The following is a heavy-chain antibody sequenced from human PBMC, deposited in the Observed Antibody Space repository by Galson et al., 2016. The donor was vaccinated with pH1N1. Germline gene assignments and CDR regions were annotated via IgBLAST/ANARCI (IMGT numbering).Heavy chain of an antibody. Sequence: QSGAEVKKPGESPKISCKGSGYSFTRYWIGWVRQVPGKGLEWMGIIFPGDSDTRYSPSFQGQVTISADKSISTAYLQWSSLKASDTAMYYCARHTGDGYRYGSERYFDYWGQGTLVTVSS. CDR1: GYSFTRYW. V-gene: IGHV5-51*01. CDR2: IFPGDSDT. CDR3: ARHTGDGYRYGSERYFDY. D-gene: IGHD5-18*01. J-gene: IGHJ4*02.